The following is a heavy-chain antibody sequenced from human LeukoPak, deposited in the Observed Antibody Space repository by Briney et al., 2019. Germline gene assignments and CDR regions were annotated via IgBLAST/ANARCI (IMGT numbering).Heavy chain of an antibody. CDR1: GGSFSGYY. D-gene: IGHD2-2*01. CDR2: INHSGST. CDR3: ARARKSRGYCSSTSTCHWAFDI. Sequence: PSETLSLTCAVYGGSFSGYYWSWIRQPPGKGLEWVGEINHSGSTNYNPSLKRRVTISVDTHKNQFSLNPSSVTDADTAVYYCARARKSRGYCSSTSTCHWAFDIWGQGTMVTVSS. J-gene: IGHJ3*02. V-gene: IGHV4-34*01.